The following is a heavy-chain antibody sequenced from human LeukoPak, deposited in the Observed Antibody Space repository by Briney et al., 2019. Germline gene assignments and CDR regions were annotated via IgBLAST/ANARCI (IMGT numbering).Heavy chain of an antibody. CDR2: IYNSGST. J-gene: IGHJ4*02. D-gene: IGHD2-2*01. CDR3: ARGGLEYQLLSYFDY. V-gene: IGHV4-59*01. CDR1: GGSISSYS. Sequence: SETLTLTCTVSGGSISSYSWSWIRQPPGKGLEWIGYIYNSGSTNFNPSLKRRVTISVYPSKNQFSLKLSSVTAADTAVYYCARGGLEYQLLSYFDYWGQGTLVTVSS.